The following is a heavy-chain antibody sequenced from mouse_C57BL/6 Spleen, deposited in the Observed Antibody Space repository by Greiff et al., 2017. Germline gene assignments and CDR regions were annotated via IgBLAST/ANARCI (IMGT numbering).Heavy chain of an antibody. CDR2: IDPSDSET. CDR1: GYTFTSYW. CDR3: ARDYGSSHWFAY. V-gene: IGHV1-52*01. Sequence: VQLQQPGAELVRPGSSVKLSCKASGYTFTSYWMHWVKQRPIQGLEWIGNIDPSDSETHYNQKFKDKATLTVDKSSSTAYMQLSSLTSEDSAVYYCARDYGSSHWFAYWGQGTLVTVSA. J-gene: IGHJ3*01. D-gene: IGHD1-1*01.